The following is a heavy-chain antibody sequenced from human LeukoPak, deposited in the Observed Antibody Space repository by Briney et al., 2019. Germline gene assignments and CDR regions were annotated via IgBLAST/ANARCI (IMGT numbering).Heavy chain of an antibody. D-gene: IGHD3-3*01. J-gene: IGHJ5*02. CDR2: INHSGST. Sequence: SETLSLTCTVSGASISSYYWSWIRQPPGKGLEWIGFINHSGSTNYNPSLKSRVTMSLDTSKNQFSLKLTSVIAADTAVYYCARGYDFWSGQNGFDPWGQGTLVTVSS. V-gene: IGHV4-59*01. CDR3: ARGYDFWSGQNGFDP. CDR1: GASISSYY.